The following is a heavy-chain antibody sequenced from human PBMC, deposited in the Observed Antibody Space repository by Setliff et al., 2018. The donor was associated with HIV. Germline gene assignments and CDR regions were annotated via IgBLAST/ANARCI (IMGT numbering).Heavy chain of an antibody. Sequence: GGSLRLSCAAFGFTVHWVRQAPGKGLEWASAISSDGISKYYAESVKGRFTISRDNSKNTVYLQMDSLPAEDTAVYYCAREGGSSGYCGYFDYWGQGTLVTVSS. V-gene: IGHV3-30*01. CDR3: AREGGSSGYCGYFDY. D-gene: IGHD3-22*01. CDR2: ISSDGISK. J-gene: IGHJ4*02. CDR1: GFT.